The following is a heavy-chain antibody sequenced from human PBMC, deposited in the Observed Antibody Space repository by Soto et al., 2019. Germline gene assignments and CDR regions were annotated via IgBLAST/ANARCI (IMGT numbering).Heavy chain of an antibody. V-gene: IGHV1-18*01. CDR3: ARDPGYSTTWHQAFDI. J-gene: IGHJ3*02. CDR1: GYTFTSYG. D-gene: IGHD6-13*01. CDR2: ISTYNGNT. Sequence: QVQLVQSGAEVKKPGASVKVSCRASGYTFTSYGISWVRQAPGHGPEWMGRISTYNGNTNYVQKLQGRVTRTTDTSSNTADLELRSRRYDDTAVYYCARDPGYSTTWHQAFDIWGQGTMVTVSS.